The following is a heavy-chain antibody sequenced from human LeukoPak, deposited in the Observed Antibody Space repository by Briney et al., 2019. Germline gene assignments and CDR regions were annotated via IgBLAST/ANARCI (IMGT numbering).Heavy chain of an antibody. D-gene: IGHD5-18*01. Sequence: PSETLSLTCTVSGGSISSSSYYWGWIRQPPGKGLEWIGEIYHSGSTNYNPSLKSRVTISVDTSKNQFSLKLSSVTAADTAVYYCARCGYHWCFDYWGQGTLVTVSS. CDR3: ARCGYHWCFDY. J-gene: IGHJ4*02. V-gene: IGHV4-39*07. CDR2: IYHSGST. CDR1: GGSISSSSYY.